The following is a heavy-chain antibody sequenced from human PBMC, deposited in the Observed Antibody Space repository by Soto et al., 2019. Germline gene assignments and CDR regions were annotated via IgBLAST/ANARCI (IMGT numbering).Heavy chain of an antibody. D-gene: IGHD6-19*01. V-gene: IGHV1-3*01. CDR1: GYTFTSYA. J-gene: IGHJ1*01. CDR3: ARDRTAVAALGYFQH. CDR2: INAGNGNT. Sequence: ASVKVSCKASGYTFTSYAMHWVRQAPGQRLEWMGWINAGNGNTKYSQKFQGRVTITRDTSASTAYMELSSLRSEDTAVYYCARDRTAVAALGYFQHWGQGTLVTSPQ.